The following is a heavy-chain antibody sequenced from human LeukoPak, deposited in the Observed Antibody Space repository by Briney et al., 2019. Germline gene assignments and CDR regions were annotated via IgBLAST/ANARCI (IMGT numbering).Heavy chain of an antibody. D-gene: IGHD3-22*01. CDR3: ARGGSSGSKWFDP. CDR1: GDSINTYS. J-gene: IGHJ5*02. Sequence: SETLSLTCTVSGDSINTYSWNWIRQSPGRGLEWIGYIYYSGGTNYNPSLKSRVVIAVDTSKKQFSLKLNSVTASDTAVYYCARGGSSGSKWFDPWGQGTLVTVSS. V-gene: IGHV4-59*01. CDR2: IYYSGGT.